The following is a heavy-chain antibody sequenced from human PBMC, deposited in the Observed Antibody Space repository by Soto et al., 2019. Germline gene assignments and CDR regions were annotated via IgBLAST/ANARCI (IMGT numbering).Heavy chain of an antibody. V-gene: IGHV1-2*02. CDR1: GYTFAAYY. CDR3: ARDPDYGDYWGYFFDS. J-gene: IGHJ4*02. CDR2: INPTSGGT. D-gene: IGHD4-17*01. Sequence: QVQLVQSGAEVKKPGASVKVSCKTSGYTFAAYYIHWIRQTPGQGLEWMGWINPTSGGTGYAHNFQDRVTMTRDPSISTAYMELRRLNSDDTAVYYCARDPDYGDYWGYFFDSWGQGTPVTVSS.